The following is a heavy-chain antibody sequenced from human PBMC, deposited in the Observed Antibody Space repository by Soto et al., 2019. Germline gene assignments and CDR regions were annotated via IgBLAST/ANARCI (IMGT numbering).Heavy chain of an antibody. J-gene: IGHJ4*02. CDR1: GFTFSSYA. D-gene: IGHD6-19*01. V-gene: IGHV3-23*01. Sequence: EVQLLESGGGLVQPGGSLRLSCAASGFTFSSYAMSWVRQAPGKGLEWVSAISRSGGSTYYADSVKGRFTISRDNSQNTLYLQMNSLRAEDTAVYYCARRSSGWYFDYWGQGTLVTVSS. CDR3: ARRSSGWYFDY. CDR2: ISRSGGST.